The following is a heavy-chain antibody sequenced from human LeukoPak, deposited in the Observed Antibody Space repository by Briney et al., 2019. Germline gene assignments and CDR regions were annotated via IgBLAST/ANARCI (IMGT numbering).Heavy chain of an antibody. CDR1: GFTFSSYA. CDR2: IGSSGDIT. Sequence: PGGSLRLSCAASGFTFSSYAMSWVRQAPGMGLEWVSSIGSSGDITYYADSVKGRFTISRDNSKNTLYLQMNSLRAEDTAVYYCARGNTVRDDPYYYYYYMDVWGKGTTVTISS. D-gene: IGHD4-17*01. J-gene: IGHJ6*03. V-gene: IGHV3-23*01. CDR3: ARGNTVRDDPYYYYYYMDV.